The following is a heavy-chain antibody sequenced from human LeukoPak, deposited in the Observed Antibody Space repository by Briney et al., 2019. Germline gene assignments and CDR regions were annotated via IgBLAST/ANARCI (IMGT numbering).Heavy chain of an antibody. CDR3: ARDWGYCSGGSCSELDY. V-gene: IGHV3-20*04. D-gene: IGHD2-15*01. J-gene: IGHJ4*02. CDR2: INWNGGST. Sequence: GGSLRLSCAASGFTFDDYGMSWVRQAPGKGLEWVSGINWNGGSTGYADSVKGRFTISRDNAKNSLYLQMNSLRAEDTALYYCARDWGYCSGGSCSELDYWGQGTLVTVSS. CDR1: GFTFDDYG.